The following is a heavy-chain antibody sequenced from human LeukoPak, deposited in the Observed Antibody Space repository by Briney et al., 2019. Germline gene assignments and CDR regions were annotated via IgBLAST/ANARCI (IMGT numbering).Heavy chain of an antibody. CDR3: ARVSSGSYFGYYYYYMDV. CDR1: GFTFSSYA. Sequence: GGSLRLSCAASGFTFSSYAMSWVRQAPGKGLEWVSTISGSGGSTYYADSVKGRFTISRDNAKNTLYLQMNSLRAEDTAVYYCARVSSGSYFGYYYYYMDVWGRGTTVTVSS. V-gene: IGHV3-23*01. J-gene: IGHJ6*03. D-gene: IGHD1-26*01. CDR2: ISGSGGST.